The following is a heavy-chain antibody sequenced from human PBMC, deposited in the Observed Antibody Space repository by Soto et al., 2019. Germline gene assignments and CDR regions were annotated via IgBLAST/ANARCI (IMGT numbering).Heavy chain of an antibody. Sequence: PXETLSLTCSVAGCSISSSSWWSWVRQPPVRGLEWIGEIYHSGSTNYNPSLKSRVTISVDKSKNQFSLKLSSVTAADTAVYYCARHDTYYYGSGSYPFDYWGQGTLVTVSS. CDR3: ARHDTYYYGSGSYPFDY. CDR1: GCSISSSSW. V-gene: IGHV4-4*02. J-gene: IGHJ4*02. D-gene: IGHD3-10*01. CDR2: IYHSGST.